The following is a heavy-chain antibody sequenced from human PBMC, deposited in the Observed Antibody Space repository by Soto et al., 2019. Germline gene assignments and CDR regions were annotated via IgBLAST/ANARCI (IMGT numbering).Heavy chain of an antibody. J-gene: IGHJ6*02. CDR2: IYYSGST. V-gene: IGHV4-39*01. CDR3: ARVFADYSSSSLFYYYGMDV. Sequence: SETLSLTCTVSGGSISSSSYYWGWIRQPPGKGLEWIGSIYYSGSTYYNPSLKSRVTISVDTSKNQFSLKLSSVTAADTAVYYCARVFADYSSSSLFYYYGMDVCGQGTTVT. D-gene: IGHD6-6*01. CDR1: GGSISSSSYY.